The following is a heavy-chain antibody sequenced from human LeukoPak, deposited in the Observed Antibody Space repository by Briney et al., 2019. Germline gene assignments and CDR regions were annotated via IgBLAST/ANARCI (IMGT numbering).Heavy chain of an antibody. Sequence: SETLSLTCTVSGGSFTTHYWSWIRQPPGKGLEWIGYISYIGSTNYNPSLKSRVTISIDTSKNEVSLMLTSVTAADTAVYYCASDSISMNAFDAWGQETMVTVSS. CDR1: GGSFTTHY. CDR3: ASDSISMNAFDA. V-gene: IGHV4-59*11. D-gene: IGHD3-22*01. J-gene: IGHJ3*01. CDR2: ISYIGST.